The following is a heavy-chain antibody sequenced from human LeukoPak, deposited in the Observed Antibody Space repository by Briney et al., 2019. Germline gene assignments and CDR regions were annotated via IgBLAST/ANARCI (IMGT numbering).Heavy chain of an antibody. V-gene: IGHV4-39*07. CDR3: ARSRLHNWFDP. J-gene: IGHJ5*02. CDR1: GVSISSSNYY. CDR2: ISYSGST. Sequence: PSENLSLTCTVSGVSISSSNYYWGWIRQPPGKGLEWIGSISYSGSTYYSPSLKSRVTISVDTSKNQFSLKLSSVTAADTAVYSCARSRLHNWFDPWGQGTLVTVSS. D-gene: IGHD3-16*01.